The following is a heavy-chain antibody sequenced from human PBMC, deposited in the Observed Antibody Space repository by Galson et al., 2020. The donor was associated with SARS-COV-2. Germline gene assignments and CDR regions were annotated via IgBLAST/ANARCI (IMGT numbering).Heavy chain of an antibody. V-gene: IGHV4-38-2*02. CDR1: GYSISSGYY. D-gene: IGHD1-26*01. J-gene: IGHJ5*02. CDR3: ATCIVGACGWFDP. Sequence: SETLSLTCTVSGYSISSGYYWGWIRQPPGKGLEWIGSIYHSGSTYYNPSLKSRVTISVDTSKNQFSLKLSSVTAADTAVYYCATCIVGACGWFDPWGQGTLVTVSS. CDR2: IYHSGST.